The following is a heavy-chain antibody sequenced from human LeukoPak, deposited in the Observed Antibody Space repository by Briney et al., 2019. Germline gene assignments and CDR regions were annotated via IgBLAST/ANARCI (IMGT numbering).Heavy chain of an antibody. CDR1: GGSISSSSYY. Sequence: PSETLSLTCTVSGGSISSSSYYWGWIRQPPGQGLEWIGSIYYSGSTYYNPSLKSRVTISVDTSKNQFSLKLSSVTAADTAVYYCARVGAAGTHGYWGQGTLVTVSS. D-gene: IGHD6-13*01. CDR2: IYYSGST. J-gene: IGHJ4*02. V-gene: IGHV4-39*01. CDR3: ARVGAAGTHGY.